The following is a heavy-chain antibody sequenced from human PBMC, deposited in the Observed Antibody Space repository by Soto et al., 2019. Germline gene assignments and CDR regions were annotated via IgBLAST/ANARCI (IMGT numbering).Heavy chain of an antibody. V-gene: IGHV3-15*07. J-gene: IGHJ4*02. CDR1: GFAFSNAW. D-gene: IGHD3-22*01. Sequence: GGSLRLSCAASGFAFSNAWMNWVRQAPGKGLEWVGRIKSKTDGGTTDYAAPVKGRFTISRDDSKNTLYLQMNSLKTEDTAVYYCTTDPVTMIVVVPSSGWGQGTLVTVSS. CDR3: TTDPVTMIVVVPSSG. CDR2: IKSKTDGGTT.